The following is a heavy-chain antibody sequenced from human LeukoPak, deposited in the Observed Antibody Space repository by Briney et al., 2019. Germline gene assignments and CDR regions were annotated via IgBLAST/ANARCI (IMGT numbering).Heavy chain of an antibody. V-gene: IGHV3-64D*09. CDR3: EKGYCSSISCYGDY. D-gene: IGHD2-2*01. J-gene: IGHJ4*02. Sequence: GGSLRLSCSASGFTFSSYAMHWVRQAPGKGLEYVSAISSNGGSTYYADSVKGRFTISRDNSKNTLYLQMSSLRAEDTAVYYCEKGYCSSISCYGDYWGQGTLVTVSS. CDR2: ISSNGGST. CDR1: GFTFSSYA.